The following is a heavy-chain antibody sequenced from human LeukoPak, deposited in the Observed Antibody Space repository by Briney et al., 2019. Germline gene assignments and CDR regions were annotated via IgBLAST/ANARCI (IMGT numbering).Heavy chain of an antibody. Sequence: PGGSLRLSCVVSGFPFISYEMNWVRQAPGKGLERVSYISSGGTTIYYADSVKGRFSISRDNAKNSLYLQMNSLRAQDTAVYYCARLGWGNYFDYWGQGTLVTVSS. CDR1: GFPFISYE. J-gene: IGHJ4*02. CDR3: ARLGWGNYFDY. CDR2: ISSGGTTI. D-gene: IGHD2-15*01. V-gene: IGHV3-48*03.